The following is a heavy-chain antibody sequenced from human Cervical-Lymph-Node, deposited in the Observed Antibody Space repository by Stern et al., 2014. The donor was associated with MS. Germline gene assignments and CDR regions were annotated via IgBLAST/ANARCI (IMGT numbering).Heavy chain of an antibody. V-gene: IGHV3-23*04. CDR1: GFPFGDHA. CDR3: ANEIRPNDY. Sequence: EVQLEESGGGLVQPGGSLRLSCAASGFPFGDHAMSWVRQAPGKGLEWVSAISISGDRTFYADFVKGRFTISRDNSKSTVYLQMYSLRADDTAMYYCANEIRPNDYWGQGTPVTVSS. D-gene: IGHD6-6*01. J-gene: IGHJ4*02. CDR2: ISISGDRT.